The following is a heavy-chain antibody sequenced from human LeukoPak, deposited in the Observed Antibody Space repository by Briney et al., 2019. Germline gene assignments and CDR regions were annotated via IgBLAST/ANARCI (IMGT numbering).Heavy chain of an antibody. D-gene: IGHD2/OR15-2a*01. CDR1: GGSISSSSYY. J-gene: IGHJ6*03. V-gene: IGHV4-39*07. Sequence: SETLSLTCTVSGGSISSSSYYWGWIRQPPGKGLEWIGSIYYSGSTYYNPSLKSRVTISADTSKNQFSLKLSSVTAADTAVYYCAREISDYYYYYMDVWGKGTTVTVSS. CDR2: IYYSGST. CDR3: AREISDYYYYYMDV.